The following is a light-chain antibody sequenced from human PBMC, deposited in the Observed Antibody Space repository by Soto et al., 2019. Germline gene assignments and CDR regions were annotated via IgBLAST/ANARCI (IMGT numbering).Light chain of an antibody. CDR3: CSHVGGSSPQWV. Sequence: QSALTQPASVSGSPGQSITISCTGTSNDVGGYNLVSWFQQHPGKAPKLMISEVNKRPSGGSNLVSGSKSANTASLTISGLQSEGEADYYCCSHVGGSSPQWVFGGWTKLTVL. V-gene: IGLV2-23*02. CDR2: EVN. CDR1: SNDVGGYNL. J-gene: IGLJ3*02.